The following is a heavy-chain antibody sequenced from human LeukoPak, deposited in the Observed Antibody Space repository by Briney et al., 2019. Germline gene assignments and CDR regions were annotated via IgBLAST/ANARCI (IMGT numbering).Heavy chain of an antibody. CDR1: GGSFSGYY. V-gene: IGHV4-34*01. J-gene: IGHJ4*02. CDR2: NSGST. CDR3: ARRNFHPYGRPPDY. Sequence: SETLSLTCAVYGGSFSGYYWDWIRQPPGKGLEWIGSNSGSTYYNPSLKSRVTISVDTSKNQFSLKLTSATAADTALYYCARRNFHPYGRPPDYWGQGTLVTVSS. D-gene: IGHD4-17*01.